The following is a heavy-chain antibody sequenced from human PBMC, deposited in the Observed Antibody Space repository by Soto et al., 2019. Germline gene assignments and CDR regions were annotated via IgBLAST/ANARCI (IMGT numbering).Heavy chain of an antibody. CDR1: GGSISSYY. D-gene: IGHD2-2*01. CDR2: IYTSGST. V-gene: IGHV4-4*07. Sequence: SETLSLTCTVSGGSISSYYWSWIRQPAGKGLEWIGRIYTSGSTNYNPSLKSRVTMSVDTSKNQFSLKLSSVTAADTAVYYCARGVGYCSSTSCPYYYYGMDVWGQGTTVTVSS. J-gene: IGHJ6*02. CDR3: ARGVGYCSSTSCPYYYYGMDV.